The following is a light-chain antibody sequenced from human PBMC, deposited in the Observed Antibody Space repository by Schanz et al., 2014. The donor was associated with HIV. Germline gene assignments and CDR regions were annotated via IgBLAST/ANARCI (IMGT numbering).Light chain of an antibody. CDR2: GAS. V-gene: IGKV3-20*01. Sequence: EIVLTQSPGTLSLSPGEVGTLSCRASQSISTHLAWYQQKPGQAPTLLIYGASKRATGIPDRFIGSGSGTDFTLTISRLEPEDFAVYYCHLYGRSFGPGTKVDIK. CDR3: HLYGRS. CDR1: QSISTH. J-gene: IGKJ3*01.